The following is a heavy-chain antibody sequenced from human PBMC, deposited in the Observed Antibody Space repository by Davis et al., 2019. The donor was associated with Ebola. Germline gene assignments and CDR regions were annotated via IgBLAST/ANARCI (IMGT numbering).Heavy chain of an antibody. CDR1: GFTFSSYE. V-gene: IGHV3-48*03. J-gene: IGHJ4*02. Sequence: PRGSLRLSCVVSGFTFSSYEMNWVRQAPGKGLEWISYIDASGTSIYYAGSVKGRFIPSRDNARNSLYLQMDSLRAEDTAIYYCAREEMHCGGDCHVYWGQGALVTVSS. CDR3: AREEMHCGGDCHVY. CDR2: IDASGTSI. D-gene: IGHD2-21*01.